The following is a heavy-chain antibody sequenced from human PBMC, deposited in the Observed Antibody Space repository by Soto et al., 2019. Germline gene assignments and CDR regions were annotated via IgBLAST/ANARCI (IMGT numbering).Heavy chain of an antibody. CDR1: GASISSGGYY. Sequence: VQLQESGPGLVRPSQTLSLTCTVSGASISSGGYYWTWIRQHPGRGLEWIGYIYYSGRTYYNPSLRSRVTISVDTSSDQFSLKLTSVPAADTAVYYCARTGGSALYYGMDVWGQGTTVTVSS. V-gene: IGHV4-31*03. CDR3: ARTGGSALYYGMDV. CDR2: IYYSGRT. J-gene: IGHJ6*02. D-gene: IGHD3-9*01.